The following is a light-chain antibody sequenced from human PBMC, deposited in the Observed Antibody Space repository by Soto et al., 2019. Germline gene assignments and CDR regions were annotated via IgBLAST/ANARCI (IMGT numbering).Light chain of an antibody. CDR2: ENN. Sequence: LTQPHSVSESPGKTVSTSCTRSSGSIASNHVQWYQRRPGSAPTTVIYENNQRPSGVPDRFSGSIDTSSNSASLTISGLRTEDEADYYCQSFDSSTVVFGGGTKLTVL. CDR1: SGSIASNH. J-gene: IGLJ2*01. V-gene: IGLV6-57*04. CDR3: QSFDSSTVV.